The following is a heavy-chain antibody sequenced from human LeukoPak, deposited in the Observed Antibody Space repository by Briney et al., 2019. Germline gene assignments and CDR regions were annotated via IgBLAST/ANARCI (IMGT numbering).Heavy chain of an antibody. CDR1: GGSVSSGSYY. Sequence: SETLSLTCTVSGGSVSSGSYYWSWIRQPPGKGLEWIGYIYYSGSTNYNPSLKSRVTISVDTSKNQFSLKLSSVTAADTAVYYCAARKNYDSSGYSYYYYGMDVWGQGTTVTVSS. J-gene: IGHJ6*02. D-gene: IGHD3-22*01. V-gene: IGHV4-61*01. CDR3: AARKNYDSSGYSYYYYGMDV. CDR2: IYYSGST.